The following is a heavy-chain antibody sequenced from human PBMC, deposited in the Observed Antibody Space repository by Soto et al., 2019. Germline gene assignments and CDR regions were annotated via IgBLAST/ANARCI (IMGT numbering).Heavy chain of an antibody. Sequence: ASVKVSCKASGNTVPNYAIHWVRQAPGQRLEWMGWINGGNGNTNYSQKFQGRVTFTRDTSASTAYMELSSLRSEDTAVYYCARDVGATGDWGQGTLVTVSS. V-gene: IGHV1-3*01. J-gene: IGHJ4*02. D-gene: IGHD1-26*01. CDR2: INGGNGNT. CDR3: ARDVGATGD. CDR1: GNTVPNYA.